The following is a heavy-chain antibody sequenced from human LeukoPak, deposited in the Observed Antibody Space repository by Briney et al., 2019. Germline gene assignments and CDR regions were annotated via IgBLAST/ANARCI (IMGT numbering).Heavy chain of an antibody. CDR1: GFTFSSYA. Sequence: GGSLRLSCAASGFTFSSYALTWVRQAPGKGLELVSAISGNGGSTNYADSVKGRFTISRDNSKNTLYLQVNSLRAEDPDVYYCAKYRSAWSFDYWGQGSLVTVSS. D-gene: IGHD6-6*01. CDR3: AKYRSAWSFDY. V-gene: IGHV3-23*01. CDR2: ISGNGGST. J-gene: IGHJ4*02.